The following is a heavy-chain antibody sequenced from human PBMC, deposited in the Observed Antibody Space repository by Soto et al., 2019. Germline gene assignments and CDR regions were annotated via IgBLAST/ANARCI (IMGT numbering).Heavy chain of an antibody. CDR2: INHSGST. D-gene: IGHD3-10*01. CDR1: GGSFSGYY. CDR3: ARDMVRGLYPEYFQH. V-gene: IGHV4-34*01. Sequence: SETLSLTCAVYGGSFSGYYWSWIRQPPGKGLEWIGEINHSGSTNYNPSLKSRVTISVDTSKNQFSLRLSSVTAADTAVYYCARDMVRGLYPEYFQHWGQGTLVTVSS. J-gene: IGHJ1*01.